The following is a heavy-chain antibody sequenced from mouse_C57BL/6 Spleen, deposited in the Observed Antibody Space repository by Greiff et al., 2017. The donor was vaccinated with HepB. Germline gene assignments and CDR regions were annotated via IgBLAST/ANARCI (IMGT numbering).Heavy chain of an antibody. D-gene: IGHD1-1*01. CDR3: ARSAMTTVVAGPMDY. CDR1: GYAFRSSW. V-gene: IGHV1-82*01. CDR2: IYPGDGDT. J-gene: IGHJ4*01. Sequence: VQLQQSGPELVKPGASVKISCKASGYAFRSSWMNWVKQRPGKGLEWIGRIYPGDGDTNYNGKFKGKATLTADKSSSTAYMQLSSLTSEDSAVYFCARSAMTTVVAGPMDYWGQGTSVTVSS.